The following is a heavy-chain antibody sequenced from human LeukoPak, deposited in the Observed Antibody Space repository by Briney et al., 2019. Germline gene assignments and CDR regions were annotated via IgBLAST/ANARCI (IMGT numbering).Heavy chain of an antibody. CDR3: AKDREYQLPRTYYYYGMDV. Sequence: GRSLRLSCAPSGFTFSSYGMHWVRQAPGKGREWVAVLSYEGSNKHYADSVKGRFTISRDNSKNTLYLQMNSLRAEDTAVYYCAKDREYQLPRTYYYYGMDVWGKGTSVTVSS. CDR1: GFTFSSYG. CDR2: LSYEGSNK. D-gene: IGHD2-2*01. J-gene: IGHJ6*01. V-gene: IGHV3-30*18.